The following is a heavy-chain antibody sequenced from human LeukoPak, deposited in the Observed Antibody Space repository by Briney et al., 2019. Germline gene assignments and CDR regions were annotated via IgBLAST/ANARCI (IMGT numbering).Heavy chain of an antibody. Sequence: SETLSLTCAVSGDSISSGTYSWSWIRQPPGKGLEWIGYISHSGNTYYSPSLKSRVTISVDNSKNQFSLKLTSVAAADTAVYYCARDAYDYVWGSTNINWFDPWGQGTLVTVSS. D-gene: IGHD3-16*01. J-gene: IGHJ5*02. CDR2: ISHSGNT. CDR3: ARDAYDYVWGSTNINWFDP. V-gene: IGHV4-30-2*01. CDR1: GDSISSGTYS.